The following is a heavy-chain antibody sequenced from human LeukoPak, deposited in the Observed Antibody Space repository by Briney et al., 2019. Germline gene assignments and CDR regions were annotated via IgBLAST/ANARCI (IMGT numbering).Heavy chain of an antibody. V-gene: IGHV3-43*02. J-gene: IGHJ4*02. CDR1: GFTFDDYA. Sequence: GGSLRLSCAASGFTFDDYAMHWVRQAPGKGLKWVSLISGDGGSTYYADSVKGRFTISRDNSKNSLYLQMNSLRTKDTALYYCAKDKVLRYFDWSAFDYWGQGTLVTVSS. CDR2: ISGDGGST. D-gene: IGHD3-9*01. CDR3: AKDKVLRYFDWSAFDY.